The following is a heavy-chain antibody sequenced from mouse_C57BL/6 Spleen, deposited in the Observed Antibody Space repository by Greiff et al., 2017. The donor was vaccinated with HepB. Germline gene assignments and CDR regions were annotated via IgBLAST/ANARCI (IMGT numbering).Heavy chain of an antibody. D-gene: IGHD1-1*02. CDR1: GFTFSSYA. CDR3: ARGGHYAMDY. V-gene: IGHV5-4*01. Sequence: DVQLVESGGGLVKPGGSLKLSCAASGFTFSSYAMSWVRQTPEKRLEWVATISDGGSYTYYPDNVKGRFTISRDNAKNNLYLQMSHLKSEDTAMYYCARGGHYAMDYWGQGTSVTVSS. CDR2: ISDGGSYT. J-gene: IGHJ4*01.